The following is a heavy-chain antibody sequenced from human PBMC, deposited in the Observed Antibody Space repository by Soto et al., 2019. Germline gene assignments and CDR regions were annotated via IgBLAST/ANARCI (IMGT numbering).Heavy chain of an antibody. Sequence: QVQLQESGPGLVNPSETLSLTCTVSGGSISGHYWSWMRQPPGKGLEWIAYIYDSATTNYNPSLKSRVTISLDTSKNQLFRNLSSVTAADSAVYYCARHRLSSGSYSGLDCWGQGTLVTVSS. CDR3: ARHRLSSGSYSGLDC. D-gene: IGHD1-26*01. J-gene: IGHJ4*02. CDR1: GGSISGHY. V-gene: IGHV4-59*08. CDR2: IYDSATT.